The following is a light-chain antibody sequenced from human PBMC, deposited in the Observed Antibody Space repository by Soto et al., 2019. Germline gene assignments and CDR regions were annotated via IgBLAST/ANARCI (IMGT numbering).Light chain of an antibody. CDR1: HSFLYSSNNKNY. Sequence: DIVMTQSPDSLAVSLGERATINCKSIHSFLYSSNNKNYLAWYQQKPGQPPKLLIYWASTRESGVPDRFSGSGSGTDFTLAISSLQAEDVAVYYCQHSYSTPPTFGQGTKVDIK. J-gene: IGKJ1*01. CDR2: WAS. CDR3: QHSYSTPPT. V-gene: IGKV4-1*01.